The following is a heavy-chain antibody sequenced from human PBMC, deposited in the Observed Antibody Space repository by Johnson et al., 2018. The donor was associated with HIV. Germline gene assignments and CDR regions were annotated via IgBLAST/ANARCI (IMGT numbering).Heavy chain of an antibody. Sequence: QVQLVESGGGVVRPGGSLRLSCEVSGFTFSSYDMHWVRQAPGKGLEWVAVISYGGTKTYYADSLKGRFTISRDNSKNTLYLQMNSLRADDTAVYYCARDEEVMYAMGAFDIWGQGTMLTVSS. CDR2: ISYGGTKT. CDR3: ARDEEVMYAMGAFDI. CDR1: GFTFSSYD. D-gene: IGHD2-8*02. J-gene: IGHJ3*02. V-gene: IGHV3-30*03.